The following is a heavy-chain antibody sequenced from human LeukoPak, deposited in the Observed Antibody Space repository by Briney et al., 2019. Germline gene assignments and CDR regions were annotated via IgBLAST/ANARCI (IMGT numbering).Heavy chain of an antibody. J-gene: IGHJ6*02. CDR2: IYYSGST. CDR1: GGSISSYY. D-gene: IGHD2-21*02. V-gene: IGHV4-59*01. CDR3: ARDIVVVTASLYYYYGMDV. Sequence: SETLSLTCTVSGGSISSYYWSWMRQPPGKGLEWIGYIYYSGSTNYSPSLKSRVTISVDTSKNQFSLKLSSVTAADTAVYYCARDIVVVTASLYYYYGMDVWGQGTTVTVSS.